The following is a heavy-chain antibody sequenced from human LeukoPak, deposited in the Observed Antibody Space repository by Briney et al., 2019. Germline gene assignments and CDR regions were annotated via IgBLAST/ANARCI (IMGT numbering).Heavy chain of an antibody. J-gene: IGHJ4*02. Sequence: GGSLRLSCAASGFTFSSYGMHWVRQAPGKGLEWVAVIWYDGSNKYYADSVKGRFTISRDNSKNPLYLQMNSLRAEDTAVYYCAKDHDYGDYLLDYWGQGTLVTVSS. CDR3: AKDHDYGDYLLDY. CDR2: IWYDGSNK. CDR1: GFTFSSYG. V-gene: IGHV3-33*06. D-gene: IGHD4-17*01.